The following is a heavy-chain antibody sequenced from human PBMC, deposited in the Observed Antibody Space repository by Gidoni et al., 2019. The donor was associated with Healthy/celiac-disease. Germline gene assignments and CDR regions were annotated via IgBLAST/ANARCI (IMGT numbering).Heavy chain of an antibody. CDR1: GFTFSSSA. CDR3: AADIAVAGTGVFDY. J-gene: IGHJ4*02. V-gene: IGHV1-58*02. CDR2: IVVGTGNT. Sequence: QIQLVQSGPEVKKPGTSVKVSCKASGFTFSSSAMQGVRQARGQRLEWIGWIVVGTGNTNYAQKFQERVTITRDMSTSTVYMELSSLRSEDTAVYYCAADIAVAGTGVFDYWGQGTLVTVSS. D-gene: IGHD6-19*01.